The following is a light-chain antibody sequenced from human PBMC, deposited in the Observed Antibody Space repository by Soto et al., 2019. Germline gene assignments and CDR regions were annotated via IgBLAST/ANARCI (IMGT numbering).Light chain of an antibody. J-gene: IGLJ2*01. V-gene: IGLV2-14*01. Sequence: QSVLTPPASVSGSPGQSITISCSGTSRDVGGYNYVSWHQQHPGKAPKVIITEVSNRPSGVSNRFSGSKSGNTASLTISGLQAEDEADYYCSSYVNYNTFVIFGGGTKVTVL. CDR3: SSYVNYNTFVI. CDR2: EVS. CDR1: SRDVGGYNY.